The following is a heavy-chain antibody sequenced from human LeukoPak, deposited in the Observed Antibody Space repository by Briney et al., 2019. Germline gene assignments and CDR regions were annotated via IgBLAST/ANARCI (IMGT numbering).Heavy chain of an antibody. D-gene: IGHD1-26*01. V-gene: IGHV3-7*01. CDR1: GFTFSSYW. CDR2: IKQDGSEK. Sequence: GGSLRLSCAASGFTFSSYWMSWVRQAPGKGLEWVANIKQDGSEKYYVDSVKGRFTISRDNAKNSLYLQMNSLRAEDTAVYYCARVSYGTKLYYYYYMDVWGKGTTVTVSS. J-gene: IGHJ6*03. CDR3: ARVSYGTKLYYYYYMDV.